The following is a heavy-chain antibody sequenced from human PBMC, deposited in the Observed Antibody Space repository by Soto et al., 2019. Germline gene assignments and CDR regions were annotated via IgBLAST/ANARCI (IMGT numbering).Heavy chain of an antibody. Sequence: VHLLESGGGLVQPGGSLKLSCATSGVGFSNYGMSWVRQAPGKGLEWVSGISASGDSTYYADPVKGRFTISGDNSKRMPYLQMNSLRAEDTAIYYCATDPRGPDYWGQGTQVTVS. J-gene: IGHJ4*02. CDR3: ATDPRGPDY. V-gene: IGHV3-23*01. CDR1: GVGFSNYG. CDR2: ISASGDST.